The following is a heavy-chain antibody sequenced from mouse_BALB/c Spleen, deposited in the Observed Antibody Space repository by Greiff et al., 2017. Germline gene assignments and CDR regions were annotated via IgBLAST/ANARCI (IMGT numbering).Heavy chain of an antibody. V-gene: IGHV1-61*01. J-gene: IGHJ3*01. CDR3: ASFYGYDVPLFAY. CDR1: GYTFTSYW. D-gene: IGHD2-2*01. CDR2: IDPSDSET. Sequence: QVQLQQPGAELVRPGASVKLSCKASGYTFTSYWMNWVKQRPGQGLEWIGMIDPSDSETHYNQMFKDKATLTADKSSSTAYMQLSSLTSVDSAVYFCASFYGYDVPLFAYWGQGTLVTVSA.